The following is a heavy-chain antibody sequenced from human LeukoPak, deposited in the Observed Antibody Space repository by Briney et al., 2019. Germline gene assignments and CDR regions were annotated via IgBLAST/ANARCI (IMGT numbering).Heavy chain of an antibody. CDR3: ARGGSSNWTPFDY. CDR1: GGSISSSNW. CDR2: IYHSGST. D-gene: IGHD6-13*01. Sequence: SGTLSLTCAVSGGSISSSNWWSWVRQPPGKGLEWIGEIYHSGSTNYNPSLKSRVTISVGKSRKHFSLKLNSVTAADTAVYYCARGGSSNWTPFDYWGQGTLVTFSS. V-gene: IGHV4-4*02. J-gene: IGHJ4*02.